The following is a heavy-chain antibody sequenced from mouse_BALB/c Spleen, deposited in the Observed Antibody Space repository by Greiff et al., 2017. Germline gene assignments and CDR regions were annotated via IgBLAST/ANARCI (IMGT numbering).Heavy chain of an antibody. Sequence: QVHVKQSGAELVKPGASVKLSCKASGYTFTSYDINWVRQRPEQGLEWIGWIFPGDGSTKYNEKFKGKATLTTDKSSSTAYMQLSRLTSEDSAVYFCARSSWDNWYFDVWGAGTTVTVSS. D-gene: IGHD4-1*01. CDR1: GYTFTSYD. CDR3: ARSSWDNWYFDV. J-gene: IGHJ1*01. CDR2: IFPGDGST. V-gene: IGHV1S56*01.